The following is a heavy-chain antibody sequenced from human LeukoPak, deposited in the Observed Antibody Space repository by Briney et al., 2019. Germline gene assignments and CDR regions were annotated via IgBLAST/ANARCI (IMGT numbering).Heavy chain of an antibody. V-gene: IGHV3-7*01. CDR3: ARVRGGSGSSYAADAFDI. J-gene: IGHJ3*02. CDR1: GFTFTTYW. D-gene: IGHD1-26*01. CDR2: IKQDGNEK. Sequence: GESLRLSCAASGFTFTTYWMSWVRQAPGKGLEWVANIKQDGNEKYYVDSVKGRFTISRDNAKSTLYLQMNSLRAEDTAVYYCARVRGGSGSSYAADAFDIWGQGTMVTVSS.